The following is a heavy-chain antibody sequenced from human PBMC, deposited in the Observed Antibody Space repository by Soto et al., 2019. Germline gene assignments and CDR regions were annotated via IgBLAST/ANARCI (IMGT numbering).Heavy chain of an antibody. J-gene: IGHJ3*02. D-gene: IGHD3-10*01. Sequence: QVQLVQSGAEVKKPGSSVKVSCKASGGTFSSYAISWVRQAPGQGLEWLGGIIPIFGTANYAQKFQGRVTITADESTSTAYMERSSLRSEDTAVYYCARDGANGFGGYDAVDIWGQGTMVTVSS. CDR3: ARDGANGFGGYDAVDI. CDR2: IIPIFGTA. CDR1: GGTFSSYA. V-gene: IGHV1-69*12.